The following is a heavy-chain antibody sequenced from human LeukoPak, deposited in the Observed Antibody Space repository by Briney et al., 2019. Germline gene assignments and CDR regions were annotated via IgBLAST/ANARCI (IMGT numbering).Heavy chain of an antibody. CDR2: INHSGST. D-gene: IGHD2-2*01. J-gene: IGHJ6*02. CDR1: GGSFSGYY. Sequence: PSETLSLTCAVYGGSFSGYYWSWIRQPPGKGLEWIGEINHSGSTNYNPSLKSRVTISVDTSKNQFSLKLGSVTAADTAVYYCASRIVVPAASYYGMDVWGQGTTVTVSS. CDR3: ASRIVVPAASYYGMDV. V-gene: IGHV4-34*01.